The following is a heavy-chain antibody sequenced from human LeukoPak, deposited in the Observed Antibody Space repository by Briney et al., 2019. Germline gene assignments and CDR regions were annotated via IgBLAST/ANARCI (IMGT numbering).Heavy chain of an antibody. CDR2: INHSGST. J-gene: IGHJ4*02. Sequence: KPSETLSLTCAVYGGSFSGYYWSWIRQPPGKGLEWIGEINHSGSTNYNPSLKSRVTISVDTSKNQFSLKLSSVTAADTAVYYCARGGGYYLIDYWGQGTLVTVSS. CDR1: GGSFSGYY. CDR3: ARGGGYYLIDY. D-gene: IGHD3-22*01. V-gene: IGHV4-34*01.